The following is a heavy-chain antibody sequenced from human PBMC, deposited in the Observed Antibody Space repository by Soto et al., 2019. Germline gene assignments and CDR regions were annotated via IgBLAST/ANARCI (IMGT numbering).Heavy chain of an antibody. D-gene: IGHD4-17*01. CDR3: ARGFYGDPRGYYYYMDV. J-gene: IGHJ6*03. CDR1: GYTFTGYY. CDR2: INPNSGGT. Sequence: GASVKDSCKASGYTFTGYYMHWVRQAPGQGLEWMGWINPNSGGTNYAQKFQGWVTMTRDTSISTAYMELSRLRSDDTAVYYCARGFYGDPRGYYYYMDVWGKGTTVTVSS. V-gene: IGHV1-2*04.